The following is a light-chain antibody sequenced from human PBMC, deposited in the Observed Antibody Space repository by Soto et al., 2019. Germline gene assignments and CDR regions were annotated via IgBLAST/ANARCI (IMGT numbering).Light chain of an antibody. CDR1: QSISSW. CDR3: QHFKSFPIT. CDR2: QAS. Sequence: IQLTQSPSSLSASVGDRVTITCRASQSISSWLAWYQQKPGKAPKFLIYQASSLESGVPSRVSGSGSGTDFTLTISSLQPADFATYYCQHFKSFPITFGQGTRLEIK. J-gene: IGKJ5*01. V-gene: IGKV1-5*03.